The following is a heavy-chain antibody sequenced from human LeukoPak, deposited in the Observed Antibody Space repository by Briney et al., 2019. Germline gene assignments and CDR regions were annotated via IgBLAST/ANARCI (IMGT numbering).Heavy chain of an antibody. V-gene: IGHV1-69*04. Sequence: GASVKVSCKASGGTFSSYAISWVRQAPGQGPEWMGRIIPILGIANYAQKLQGRVTMTTDTSTSTAYMELRSLRSDDTAVYYCAKPVAVGDRKDDAFDIWGQGTMVTVSS. J-gene: IGHJ3*02. CDR2: IIPILGIA. D-gene: IGHD6-13*01. CDR1: GGTFSSYA. CDR3: AKPVAVGDRKDDAFDI.